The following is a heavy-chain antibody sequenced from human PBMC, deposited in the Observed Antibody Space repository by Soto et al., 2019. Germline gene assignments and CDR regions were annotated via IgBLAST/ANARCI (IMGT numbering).Heavy chain of an antibody. CDR2: ISSSSSYI. V-gene: IGHV3-21*01. J-gene: IGHJ6*02. D-gene: IGHD6-6*01. CDR1: GFTFSSYS. Sequence: GGSLRLSCAASGFTFSSYSMNWVRQAPGKGLEWVSSISSSSSYIYYADSVKGRFTISRDNAKNSLYLQMNSLRAEDTAVYYCACIAARVLHGYGMDVWGQGTTVTVS. CDR3: ACIAARVLHGYGMDV.